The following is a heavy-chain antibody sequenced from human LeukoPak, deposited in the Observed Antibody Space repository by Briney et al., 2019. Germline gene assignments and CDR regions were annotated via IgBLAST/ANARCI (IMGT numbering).Heavy chain of an antibody. CDR2: IKQDGSEK. J-gene: IGHJ4*02. V-gene: IGHV3-7*01. CDR3: ASLYSSGWTRDY. CDR1: GFTFSSYW. D-gene: IGHD6-19*01. Sequence: GGSLRLSCAASGFTFSSYWMSWVRQAPGKGLEWVANIKQDGSEKYYVDSVKGRFTISRDNAKNSLYLQMNSLRAEDTAVHYCASLYSSGWTRDYWGQGTLVTVSS.